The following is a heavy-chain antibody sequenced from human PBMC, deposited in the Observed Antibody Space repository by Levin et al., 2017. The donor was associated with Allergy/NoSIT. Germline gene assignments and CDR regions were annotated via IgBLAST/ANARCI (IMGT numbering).Heavy chain of an antibody. V-gene: IGHV4-39*01. CDR3: ARLQWLVLWGQH. J-gene: IGHJ1*01. CDR1: GGSISSSSYY. Sequence: SETLSLTCTVSGGSISSSSYYWGWIRQPPGKGLEWIGSIYYSGSTYYNPSLKSRVTISVDTSKNQFSLKLSSVTAADTAVYYCARLQWLVLWGQHWGQGTLVTVSS. D-gene: IGHD6-19*01. CDR2: IYYSGST.